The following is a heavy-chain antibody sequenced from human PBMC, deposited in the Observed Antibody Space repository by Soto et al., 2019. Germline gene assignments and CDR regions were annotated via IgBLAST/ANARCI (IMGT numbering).Heavy chain of an antibody. J-gene: IGHJ4*02. D-gene: IGHD3-3*01. CDR2: VSYEGSSK. CDR3: AKTITTSGDSRGRGALIDS. CDR1: GFSFSNFG. V-gene: IGHV3-30*18. Sequence: QVQLVESGGGVVQPGRSLRLSCAASGFSFSNFGMHWVRQAPGKGLEWAAVVSYEGSSKHYADSVKGRFTISRDNSKNTVYLQMDSLRAEDTAVYYCAKTITTSGDSRGRGALIDSWGQGTLVTVSS.